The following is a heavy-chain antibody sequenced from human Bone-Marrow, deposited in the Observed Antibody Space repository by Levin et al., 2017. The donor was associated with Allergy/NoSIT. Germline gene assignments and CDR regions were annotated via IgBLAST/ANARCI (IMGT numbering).Heavy chain of an antibody. V-gene: IGHV4-61*08. J-gene: IGHJ4*02. CDR1: GGSINNYDWSGASTTGYF. D-gene: IGHD3-3*01. CDR2: ASNSGSA. CDR3: ARARGSLTMFGVVIVNDY. Sequence: ASETLSLTCIISGGSINNYDWSGASTTGYFWNWIRQSPGKGLEWIGYASNSGSANYNPSLRSRVTISVDTSKNQVSLRLTSVTAADTAVYYCARARGSLTMFGVVIVNDYWGQGTLVTVSS.